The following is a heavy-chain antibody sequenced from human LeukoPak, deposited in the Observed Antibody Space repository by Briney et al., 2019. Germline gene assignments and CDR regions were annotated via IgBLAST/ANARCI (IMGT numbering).Heavy chain of an antibody. J-gene: IGHJ4*02. CDR1: GYTLTSYD. Sequence: GASVKVSCKASGYTLTSYDINWVRQATGQGLEWMGWMNPNSGRTGYAQNFQGRITITRNTSISTAYLELSSPRSDDTAVYYCTRETSSRYFDYWGQGTLVTVSS. V-gene: IGHV1-8*01. CDR2: MNPNSGRT. CDR3: TRETSSRYFDY.